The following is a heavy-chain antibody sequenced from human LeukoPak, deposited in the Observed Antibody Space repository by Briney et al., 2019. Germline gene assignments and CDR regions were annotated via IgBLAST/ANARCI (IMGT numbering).Heavy chain of an antibody. CDR1: GFTFSSYG. V-gene: IGHV3-30*18. D-gene: IGHD4-17*01. CDR3: AKDPGYGDYS. Sequence: PGRSLRLSCAASGFTFSSYGMHWVRQAPGKGLEWVAVISYDGSNKCYADSVKGRFTISRDNSKNTLYLQMNSLRAEDTAVYYCAKDPGYGDYSGGQGTLVTVSS. CDR2: ISYDGSNK. J-gene: IGHJ4*02.